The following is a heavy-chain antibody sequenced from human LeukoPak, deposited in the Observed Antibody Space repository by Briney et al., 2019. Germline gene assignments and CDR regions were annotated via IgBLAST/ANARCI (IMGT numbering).Heavy chain of an antibody. J-gene: IGHJ4*02. Sequence: GGSLRLSCAASGFTLSSYWMHWVRQAPGKRLVWVSRISDGGSTTTYADSVKGRFTISRDNAKNTLYLQMNGLRAEDTAVYYCSRSAYYDGSGNYYDYWGQGTLVTVSS. D-gene: IGHD3-22*01. V-gene: IGHV3-74*01. CDR3: SRSAYYDGSGNYYDY. CDR2: ISDGGSTT. CDR1: GFTLSSYW.